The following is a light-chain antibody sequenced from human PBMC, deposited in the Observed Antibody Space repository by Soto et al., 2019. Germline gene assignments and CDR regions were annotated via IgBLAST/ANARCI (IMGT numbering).Light chain of an antibody. Sequence: EIVMTQSPATLSVSPGERVSLSCRASQSVNSKLAWYQQKPGQAPRLLIYGASNRATGIPARFSGSGSGTEFTLTISSLQSEDFAVYFCQKYNNWPPITFGQGTRLEI. CDR1: QSVNSK. V-gene: IGKV3-15*01. J-gene: IGKJ5*01. CDR3: QKYNNWPPIT. CDR2: GAS.